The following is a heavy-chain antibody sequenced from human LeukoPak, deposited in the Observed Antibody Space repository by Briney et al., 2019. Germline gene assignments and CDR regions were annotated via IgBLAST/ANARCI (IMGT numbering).Heavy chain of an antibody. CDR1: GGSISSYY. V-gene: IGHV4-59*08. Sequence: SETLSLTCTVSGGSISSYYWSWIRQPPGKGLEWIGYIYCSGSTNYNPSPKSRVTISVDTSKNQFSLKLSSVTAADTAVYYCARLFHYDSSGSLYYFDYWGQGTLVTVSS. CDR3: ARLFHYDSSGSLYYFDY. J-gene: IGHJ4*02. D-gene: IGHD3-22*01. CDR2: IYCSGST.